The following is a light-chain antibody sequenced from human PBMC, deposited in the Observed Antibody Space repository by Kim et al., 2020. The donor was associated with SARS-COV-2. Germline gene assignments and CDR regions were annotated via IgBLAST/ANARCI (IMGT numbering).Light chain of an antibody. CDR3: QIWDIDTV. J-gene: IGLJ2*01. CDR2: RNN. V-gene: IGLV3-9*01. CDR1: YLGRKI. Sequence: SGALGQTARMTLEGNYLGRKIGHWYQQRPGQAPGLVISRNNNRPSEIPERFSGSNSGDTATLTISRTQAGDEADYYCQIWDIDTVFGGGTQLTVL.